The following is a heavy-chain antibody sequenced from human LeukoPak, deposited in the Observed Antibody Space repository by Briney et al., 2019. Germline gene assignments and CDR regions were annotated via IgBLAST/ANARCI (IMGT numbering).Heavy chain of an antibody. J-gene: IGHJ6*02. CDR2: INHGGTT. V-gene: IGHV4-34*01. D-gene: IGHD2-8*02. CDR3: VRGRVISPGRWGRHYSDMDV. Sequence: PSETLSLTCAVYGGSFSDYYWTWIRQLPGKGLEWIGEINHGGTTNYTPSLKSRVTISVDTSKNQFSLKVNSVTAADTAVYYCVRGRVISPGRWGRHYSDMDVWGPGTTVTVS. CDR1: GGSFSDYY.